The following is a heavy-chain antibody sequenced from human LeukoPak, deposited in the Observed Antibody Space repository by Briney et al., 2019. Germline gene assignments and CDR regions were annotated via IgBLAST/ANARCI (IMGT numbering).Heavy chain of an antibody. CDR1: TSH. J-gene: IGHJ4*02. V-gene: IGHV1-18*01. CDR2: IGSYEGDT. Sequence: ASVKVSYKATSHIGSVRQAPGQGVAWMGWIGSYEGDTYYAQKFQGRVTVTTDTSTNTAYMELRSLRADDTAVYFCARGRDHLLLDSWGQGTLVAVSS. D-gene: IGHD1-14*01. CDR3: ARGRDHLLLDS.